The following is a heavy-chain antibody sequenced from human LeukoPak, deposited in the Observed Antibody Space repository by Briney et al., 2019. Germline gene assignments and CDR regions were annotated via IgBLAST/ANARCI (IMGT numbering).Heavy chain of an antibody. CDR2: IYYSGST. V-gene: IGHV4-31*03. CDR3: AGHDWLLYRNDY. J-gene: IGHJ4*02. D-gene: IGHD3/OR15-3a*01. Sequence: PSETLSLTCTVSGGSISSGGYYWSWLRQHPGQGLEWIGYIYYSGSTYYNPSLKSRVTISVDTSKNQFSLKLSSVTAADTAVYYCAGHDWLLYRNDYWGQGTLVTVSS. CDR1: GGSISSGGYY.